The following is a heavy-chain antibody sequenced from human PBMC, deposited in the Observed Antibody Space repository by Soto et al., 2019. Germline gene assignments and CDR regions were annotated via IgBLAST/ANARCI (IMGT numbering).Heavy chain of an antibody. V-gene: IGHV6-1*01. CDR2: TYYRSRWYN. D-gene: IGHD3-16*01. CDR1: GDSVCGNSAA. CDR3: ARVFPYYVSSRSLLAY. Sequence: SQTISHICAVSGDSVCGNSAAWYWVRHSPSRGLEWLGRTYYRSRWYNDYAVSVKSRITVTPDTSKNQFSLHLNSVTPEDTAVYYCARVFPYYVSSRSLLAYWGQGALVTVSS. J-gene: IGHJ4*02.